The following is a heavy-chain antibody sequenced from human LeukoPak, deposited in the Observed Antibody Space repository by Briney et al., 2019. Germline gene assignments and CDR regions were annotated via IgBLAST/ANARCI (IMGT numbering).Heavy chain of an antibody. CDR3: AREGAAAGLVDDAFDI. J-gene: IGHJ3*02. Sequence: GGSLRLSCAASGFTVSSNYMSWVRPAPGKELEWVSVIYSGGSTYYADSVKGRFTISSDNSKNTLYLQMNSLRAEDTAVYYCAREGAAAGLVDDAFDIWGQGAMVTVSS. V-gene: IGHV3-66*01. CDR1: GFTVSSNY. CDR2: IYSGGST. D-gene: IGHD6-13*01.